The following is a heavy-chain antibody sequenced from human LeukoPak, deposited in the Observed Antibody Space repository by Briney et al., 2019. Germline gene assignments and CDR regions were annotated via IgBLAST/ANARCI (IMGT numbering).Heavy chain of an antibody. Sequence: GGSLRLSCVASGFTFSSYWMYWVRQVPGKGLVWVSRINGNGRTTDYADSVKGRFTIPRDNAKNSLYLQMNSLRAEDTAVYYCARDYGGSSPFDYWGQGTLVTVSS. V-gene: IGHV3-74*01. D-gene: IGHD4-23*01. CDR2: INGNGRTT. CDR3: ARDYGGSSPFDY. CDR1: GFTFSSYW. J-gene: IGHJ4*02.